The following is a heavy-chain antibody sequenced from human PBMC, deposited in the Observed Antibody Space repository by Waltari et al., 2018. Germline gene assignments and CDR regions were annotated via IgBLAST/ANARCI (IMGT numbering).Heavy chain of an antibody. J-gene: IGHJ3*02. CDR3: ARARETFDAFDI. CDR1: GFTFSNYD. CDR2: ITSSGRTT. D-gene: IGHD1-26*01. Sequence: EVQLVESGGGSAQPGGSLRLSCAASGFTFSNYDMNWVRQAPGKGLESVSYITSSGRTTHYADSVKGRFTISRDNAKNSLYLQMNSLRAEDTAAYSCARARETFDAFDIWGQGTMVTVSS. V-gene: IGHV3-48*03.